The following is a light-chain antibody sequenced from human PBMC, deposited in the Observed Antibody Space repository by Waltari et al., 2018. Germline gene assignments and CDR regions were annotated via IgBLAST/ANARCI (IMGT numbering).Light chain of an antibody. CDR1: QTISYY. CDR2: STS. V-gene: IGKV1-39*01. CDR3: QQSYTTPLT. J-gene: IGKJ4*01. Sequence: DIQMTQSPSSLSASVGDRVTITCRASQTISYYLNWYQQNPGKAPNLLIYSTSNLRSGVPSMFSGSGSGTEYSLTINSLQPEDFATYFCQQSYTTPLTFGGGTKVEIK.